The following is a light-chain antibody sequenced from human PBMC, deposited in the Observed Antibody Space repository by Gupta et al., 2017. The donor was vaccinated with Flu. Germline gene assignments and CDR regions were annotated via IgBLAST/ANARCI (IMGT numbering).Light chain of an antibody. CDR2: KDS. CDR3: HSADSSGTYV. V-gene: IGLV3-25*02. CDR1: ALPKQY. J-gene: IGLJ1*01. Sequence: SSALPQPPSVSVSPGQTARSTCSGDALPKQYAYLYQQKPVQAPVLVIYKDSKSPAGIPERFSGSSSGTTVTMTISGVEAEDEADYYCHSADSSGTYVFGTGTKVTVL.